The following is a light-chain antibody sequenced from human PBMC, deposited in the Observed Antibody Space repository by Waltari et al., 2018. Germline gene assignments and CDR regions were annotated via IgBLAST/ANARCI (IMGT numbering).Light chain of an antibody. V-gene: IGKV1-39*01. CDR1: QSISSY. CDR3: QQSYSTPSKT. Sequence: DIQLTQSPSSLSASVGDRVTITCRASQSISSYLNWYQQKPGKAPKLLIYAASSLQSGGPSRFSGSGSGTDFTLTISSLQPEDFATYYCQQSYSTPSKTFGQGTKLEIK. CDR2: AAS. J-gene: IGKJ2*01.